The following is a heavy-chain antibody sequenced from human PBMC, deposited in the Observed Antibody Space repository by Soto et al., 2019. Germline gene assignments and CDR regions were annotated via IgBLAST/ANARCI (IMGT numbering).Heavy chain of an antibody. Sequence: QLQLQESGPGLVKPSETLSLTCTVSGGSISSSSYYWGWIRQPPGKGLEWIGSIYYSGSTYYNPSLKSRVTISVDTSKNQFSLKLSSVTAADTAVYYCARLTDYDFWSGYYFDPWGQGTLVTVSS. V-gene: IGHV4-39*01. CDR2: IYYSGST. CDR1: GGSISSSSYY. D-gene: IGHD3-3*01. J-gene: IGHJ5*02. CDR3: ARLTDYDFWSGYYFDP.